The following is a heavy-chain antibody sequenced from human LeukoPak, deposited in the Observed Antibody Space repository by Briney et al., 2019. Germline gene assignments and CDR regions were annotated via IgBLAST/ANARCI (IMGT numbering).Heavy chain of an antibody. V-gene: IGHV1-8*01. J-gene: IGHJ5*02. Sequence: ASVKVSFKASGYTFTSYDINWVRQASGQGLEWMGWMKPNSGNTGYAQKFQGRVTMTRNTSISTAYMELNGLTSEDTAVYYCARMDHLTTDNPSWFHPWGQGTLVTVSS. CDR1: GYTFTSYD. CDR3: ARMDHLTTDNPSWFHP. CDR2: MKPNSGNT. D-gene: IGHD4-11*01.